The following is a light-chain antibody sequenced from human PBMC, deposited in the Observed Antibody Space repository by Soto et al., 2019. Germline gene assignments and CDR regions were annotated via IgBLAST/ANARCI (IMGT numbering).Light chain of an antibody. Sequence: QSALTQPPSASGSPGQSVTISCTGTSSDVGGYNYVSWYQQHPGKAPKLMIYEVSKRPSGVPDRFSGSKSGNTASPTVSGLQAEDEADYYCSSYAGSLVVFGGGTKLTVL. CDR1: SSDVGGYNY. CDR2: EVS. V-gene: IGLV2-8*01. J-gene: IGLJ2*01. CDR3: SSYAGSLVV.